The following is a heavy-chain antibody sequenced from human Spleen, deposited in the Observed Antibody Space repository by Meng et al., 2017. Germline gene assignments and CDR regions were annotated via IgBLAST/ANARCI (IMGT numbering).Heavy chain of an antibody. CDR3: ASLQDQYAFDI. CDR2: IYHSGST. J-gene: IGHJ3*02. CDR1: GYSISSGYY. D-gene: IGHD5-24*01. Sequence: SETLSLTCTVSGYSISSGYYWGWIRQPPGKGLEWIGSIYHSGSTYYNPSLKSRVTISVDTSKNQFSLKLSSVTAADTAVYYCASLQDQYAFDIWGQGTMVTVSS. V-gene: IGHV4-38-2*02.